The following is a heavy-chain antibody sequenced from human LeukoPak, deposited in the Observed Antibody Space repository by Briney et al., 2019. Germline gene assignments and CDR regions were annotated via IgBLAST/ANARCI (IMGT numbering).Heavy chain of an antibody. Sequence: SETLSLTCTVSGGSISSGGYYWSWIRQHPGKGLEWIGYIYYSGSTYYNPSLKSRVTISVDTSKNQFSLKLSSVTAADTAVYYCARPYYDSSSDAFDIWGQGTMVTVSS. D-gene: IGHD3-3*01. V-gene: IGHV4-31*03. CDR2: IYYSGST. CDR3: ARPYYDSSSDAFDI. CDR1: GGSISSGGYY. J-gene: IGHJ3*02.